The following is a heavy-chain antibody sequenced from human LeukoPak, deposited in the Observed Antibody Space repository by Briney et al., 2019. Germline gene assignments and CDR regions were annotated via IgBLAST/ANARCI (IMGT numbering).Heavy chain of an antibody. J-gene: IGHJ4*02. CDR2: INSNSGGT. CDR1: GYTFTGYY. V-gene: IGHV1-2*02. CDR3: ARGPLQWLGIGVNDY. Sequence: ASVKVSCKASGYTFTGYYMHWVRQAPGQGLEWMGWINSNSGGTNYAQKFQGRVTMTTDTSTSTAYMELRSLSSDDTAVYYCARGPLQWLGIGVNDYWGQGTLVTVSS. D-gene: IGHD6-19*01.